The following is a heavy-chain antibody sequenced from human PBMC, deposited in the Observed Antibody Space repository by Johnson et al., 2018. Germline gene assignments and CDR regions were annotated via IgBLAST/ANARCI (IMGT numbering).Heavy chain of an antibody. J-gene: IGHJ1*01. Sequence: VQLVQSGGGLVQPGGPLRPSCAASRFSFSCYWVHWVRQVPGRGWCGSHVLIVMGSSTSLADSVKGRFTTSRDNAKNTRYLQMDSLRAEDTAVYYCARSQSAYYGDYVGAEYFQHWGQGTLVTVSS. D-gene: IGHD4-17*01. CDR3: ARSQSAYYGDYVGAEYFQH. CDR1: RFSFSCYW. V-gene: IGHV3-74*02. CDR2: LIVMGSST.